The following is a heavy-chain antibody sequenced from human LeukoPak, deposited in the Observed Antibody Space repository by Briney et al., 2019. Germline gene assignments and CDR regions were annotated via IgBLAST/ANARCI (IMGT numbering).Heavy chain of an antibody. CDR1: RFTFSSYS. CDR3: ARDSAWDWFDP. Sequence: GGSLRLSCAASRFTFSSYSMNWVRQAPGKGLEWVSSISSSSSYIYYADSVKGRFTISRDNAKNSLYLQMNSLRAEDTAVYYCARDSAWDWFDPWGQGTLVTVSS. D-gene: IGHD1-26*01. J-gene: IGHJ5*02. V-gene: IGHV3-21*01. CDR2: ISSSSSYI.